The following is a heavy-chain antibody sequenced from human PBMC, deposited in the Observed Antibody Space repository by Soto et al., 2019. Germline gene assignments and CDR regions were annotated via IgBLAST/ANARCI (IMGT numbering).Heavy chain of an antibody. CDR3: AKVGGPSTVGTRPVTYYYQYGMDV. D-gene: IGHD6-6*01. V-gene: IGHV1-3*01. Sequence: QVHLVQSGAEVKKPGASVKVSCKASGYTFTTSTMHWVRQAPGQSLEWMGWINAGNGKTKYSQKFQGRVTINRDTSASTAYRELSNLRSEDTAVYCCAKVGGPSTVGTRPVTYYYQYGMDVWGQGTTVTVS. CDR2: INAGNGKT. J-gene: IGHJ6*02. CDR1: GYTFTTST.